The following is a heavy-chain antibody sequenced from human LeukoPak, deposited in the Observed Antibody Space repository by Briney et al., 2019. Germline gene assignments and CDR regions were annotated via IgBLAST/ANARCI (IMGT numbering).Heavy chain of an antibody. D-gene: IGHD2-2*01. CDR3: ARQPANIQYYFDY. V-gene: IGHV4-59*08. Sequence: SKTLSLTCTVSGGSISSYYWSWIRQPPGKGLEWIGYIYYSGSTNYNPSLKSRVTISVDTSKNQFSLKLSSVTAADTAVYYCARQPANIQYYFDYWGQGTLVTVSS. CDR2: IYYSGST. J-gene: IGHJ4*02. CDR1: GGSISSYY.